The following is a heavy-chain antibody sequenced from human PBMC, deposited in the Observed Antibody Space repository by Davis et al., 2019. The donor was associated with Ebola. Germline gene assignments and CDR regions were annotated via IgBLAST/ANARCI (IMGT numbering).Heavy chain of an antibody. Sequence: ESLKIPFAASGFTLSGPAMHWVRQASGKGLEWVGRIRSKANNYPTTYAVSVKGRFTISRDDSKNTAYLQMNSLNTDDTAVYYCTRHVRGNEDYWGQGTLVTVSS. V-gene: IGHV3-73*01. CDR1: GFTLSGPA. CDR2: IRSKANNYPT. D-gene: IGHD4-23*01. J-gene: IGHJ4*02. CDR3: TRHVRGNEDY.